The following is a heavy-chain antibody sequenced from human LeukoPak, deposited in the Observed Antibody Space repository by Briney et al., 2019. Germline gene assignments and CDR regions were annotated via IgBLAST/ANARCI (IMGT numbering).Heavy chain of an antibody. CDR2: IYSGGST. CDR1: GFTFSSYA. D-gene: IGHD4-17*01. CDR3: ARGRYGDYFDY. V-gene: IGHV3-66*01. J-gene: IGHJ4*02. Sequence: GGSLRLSCAASGFTFSSYAMSWVRQAPGKGLEWVSVIYSGGSTYYADSVKGRFTISRDNSKNTLYLQMNSLRAEDTAVYYCARGRYGDYFDYWGQGTLVTVSS.